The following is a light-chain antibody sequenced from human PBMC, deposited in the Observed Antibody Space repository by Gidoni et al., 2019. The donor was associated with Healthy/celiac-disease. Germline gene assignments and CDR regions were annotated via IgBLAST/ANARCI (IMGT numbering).Light chain of an antibody. V-gene: IGKV1-39*01. CDR2: AAS. J-gene: IGKJ1*01. CDR3: QQSYSLT. Sequence: DIQMTQSPSSLSASVGDRVTITCRASQSISSYLNWYQQKPGKAPKLLIYAASSLQSGVPSRFSGSGSGTDFTLTISSLQPEDFATYYCQQSYSLTFGQGTKVESK. CDR1: QSISSY.